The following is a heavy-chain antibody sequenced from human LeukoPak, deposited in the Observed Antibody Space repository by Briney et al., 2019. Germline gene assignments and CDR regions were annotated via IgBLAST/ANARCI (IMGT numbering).Heavy chain of an antibody. D-gene: IGHD3-3*01. CDR2: ISGSGGST. V-gene: IGHV3-23*01. Sequence: GGSLRLSCAASGFTFSSYAMHWVRQAPGKGLEWVSAISGSGGSTYYADSVKGRFTISRDNSKNTLYLQMNSLRVEDTAVYYCAKGRASDFWSGYRSWFDPWGQGTLVTVSS. J-gene: IGHJ5*02. CDR3: AKGRASDFWSGYRSWFDP. CDR1: GFTFSSYA.